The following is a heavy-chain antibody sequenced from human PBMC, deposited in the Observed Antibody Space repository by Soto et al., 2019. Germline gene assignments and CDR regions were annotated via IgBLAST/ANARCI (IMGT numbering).Heavy chain of an antibody. J-gene: IGHJ6*02. CDR3: ARGGAMGILEWSYGMDV. Sequence: QVQLVQSGAEVKKPGCSVKVSCKASGGTFSSYAISWVRQAPGQGLEWMGGIIPIFGTANYAQKFQGRVTITADEPTSPAYMELSSLRSEDTAVYYCARGGAMGILEWSYGMDVWGQGTTVSVSS. CDR2: IIPIFGTA. V-gene: IGHV1-69*12. D-gene: IGHD3-3*01. CDR1: GGTFSSYA.